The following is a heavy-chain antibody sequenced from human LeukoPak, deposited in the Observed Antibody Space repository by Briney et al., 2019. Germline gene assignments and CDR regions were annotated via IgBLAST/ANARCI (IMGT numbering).Heavy chain of an antibody. D-gene: IGHD6-13*01. J-gene: IGHJ4*02. CDR2: ISGSGGST. CDR3: AKGIGVYSSSWYFDY. Sequence: GALRLSCAAPGFTFSSYAMSWVRQAPGKGLEWVSAISGSGGSTYYADSVKGRFTISRDNSKNTLYLRMNSLRAEDTAVYYCAKGIGVYSSSWYFDYWGQGTLVTVSS. CDR1: GFTFSSYA. V-gene: IGHV3-23*01.